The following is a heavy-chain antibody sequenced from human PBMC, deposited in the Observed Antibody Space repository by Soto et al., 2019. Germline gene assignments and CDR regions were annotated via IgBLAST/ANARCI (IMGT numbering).Heavy chain of an antibody. V-gene: IGHV3-23*01. CDR2: ISGSGGST. Sequence: GGSLRLSCAASGFTFSSYAMSWVRQAPGKGLEWVSAISGSGGSTYYADSVKGRFTISRDNSKNTLYLQMNSLRAEDTAVYYCARSPTVTPYYFDYWGQGTLVTVSS. J-gene: IGHJ4*02. CDR1: GFTFSSYA. D-gene: IGHD4-17*01. CDR3: ARSPTVTPYYFDY.